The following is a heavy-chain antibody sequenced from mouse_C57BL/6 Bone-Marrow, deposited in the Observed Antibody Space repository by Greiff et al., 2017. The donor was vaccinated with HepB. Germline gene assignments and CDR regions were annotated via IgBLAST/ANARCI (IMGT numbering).Heavy chain of an antibody. D-gene: IGHD1-1*01. CDR2: IDPETGGT. V-gene: IGHV1-15*01. J-gene: IGHJ2*01. CDR3: TRPHTLREYFDY. Sequence: QVQLQQSGAELVRPGASVTLSCKASGYTFTDYEMHWVKQTPVHGLEWIGAIDPETGGTAYNQKFKGKAILTADKSSSTAYMELRSLTSEDSAVYYCTRPHTLREYFDYWGQGTTLTASS. CDR1: GYTFTDYE.